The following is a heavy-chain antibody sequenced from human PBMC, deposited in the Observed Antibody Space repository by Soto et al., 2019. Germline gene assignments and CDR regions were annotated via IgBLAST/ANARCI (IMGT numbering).Heavy chain of an antibody. V-gene: IGHV2-5*02. CDR2: IYWDDDE. CDR1: GFSLTTDGVG. J-gene: IGHJ4*02. Sequence: KESGPTLVKPTQTLTVTCNFSGFSLTTDGVGVGWVRQPPGGALEWLSLIYWDDDERYSPSLKTRLTITKDPSKNQVDLIMTNMDPVDTATYYCAHSRNLITEDAQVGDFDYWGQGILVTVSS. CDR3: AHSRNLITEDAQVGDFDY. D-gene: IGHD3-10*01.